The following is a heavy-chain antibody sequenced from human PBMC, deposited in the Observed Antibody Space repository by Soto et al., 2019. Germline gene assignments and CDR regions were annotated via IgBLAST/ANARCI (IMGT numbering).Heavy chain of an antibody. CDR1: GFTFSSYS. D-gene: IGHD6-19*01. CDR3: ARAPGAHSSGWYEDYYYMDV. J-gene: IGHJ6*03. Sequence: GGSLRLSCAASGFTFSSYSMNWVRQAPGKGLEWVSYISSSSSTIYYAYSVKGRFTISRDNAKNSLYLQMNSLRAEDTAVYYCARAPGAHSSGWYEDYYYMDVWGKGTTVTVSS. CDR2: ISSSSSTI. V-gene: IGHV3-48*01.